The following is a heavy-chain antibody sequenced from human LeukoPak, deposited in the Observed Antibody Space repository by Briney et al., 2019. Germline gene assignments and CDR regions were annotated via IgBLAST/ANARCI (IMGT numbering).Heavy chain of an antibody. V-gene: IGHV4-39*01. CDR1: GGSISGSSYH. CDR3: APTYSYTRGGYDY. D-gene: IGHD5-18*01. CDR2: INYSWHT. Sequence: PSETLSLTCTVSGGSISGSSYHWGWIRQPPGKGREWIGSINYSWHTYYNPSLESRVTISVDSPKNQFSLKVTSVTAADTALYYCAPTYSYTRGGYDYWGPGTLVTVSS. J-gene: IGHJ4*02.